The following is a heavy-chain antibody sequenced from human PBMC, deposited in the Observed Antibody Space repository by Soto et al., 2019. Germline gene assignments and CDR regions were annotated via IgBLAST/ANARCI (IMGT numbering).Heavy chain of an antibody. Sequence: SGKASCNASGYTLTGYAIHSVRQAPGQRLEWMGWINAANGDTKYAPKFQGRVTITRDTSASTAYMELSSLRSEYTAVYYCVRRHVSATGIDWFDPWGRGTLVNVSS. CDR3: VRRHVSATGIDWFDP. J-gene: IGHJ5*02. V-gene: IGHV1-3*01. CDR2: INAANGDT. CDR1: GYTLTGYA. D-gene: IGHD6-13*01.